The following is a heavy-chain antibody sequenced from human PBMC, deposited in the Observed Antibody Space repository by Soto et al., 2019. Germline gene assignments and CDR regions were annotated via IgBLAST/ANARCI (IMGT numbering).Heavy chain of an antibody. D-gene: IGHD2-15*01. V-gene: IGHV4-34*01. CDR2: INHSGST. CDR1: GGSFSGYY. J-gene: IGHJ4*02. Sequence: QVQLQQWGAGLLKPSETLSLTCAVYGGSFSGYYWSWIRQPPGKGLEWIGKINHSGSTNYNPSLKSRVTISVDTSKNQFSLKLSSVTAADTAVYYCARGIGYCSGGSCYPHFDYWGQGTLVTVSS. CDR3: ARGIGYCSGGSCYPHFDY.